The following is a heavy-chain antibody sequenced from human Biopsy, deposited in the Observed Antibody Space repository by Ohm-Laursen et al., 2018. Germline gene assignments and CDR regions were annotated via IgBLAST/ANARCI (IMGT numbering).Heavy chain of an antibody. D-gene: IGHD3-22*01. J-gene: IGHJ2*01. V-gene: IGHV4-59*01. Sequence: GTLSLTCAVSGDSISTYSWSWIRQPPGKGLEWIGYVYYTGSTDYDPSLQSRVTISVDTSKNHFSLRLRSVTPADTAIYYGARDRGYYSDRTVPGYFDLWGRGTLVTVSS. CDR3: ARDRGYYSDRTVPGYFDL. CDR1: GDSISTYS. CDR2: VYYTGST.